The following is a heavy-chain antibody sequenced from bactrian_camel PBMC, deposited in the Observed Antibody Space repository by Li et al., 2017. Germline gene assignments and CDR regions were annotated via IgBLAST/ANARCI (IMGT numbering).Heavy chain of an antibody. CDR2: IYSQGGPK. J-gene: IGHJ6*01. CDR3: AAGDEKNYYSGHEVLDAADFAY. V-gene: IGHV3S59*01. D-gene: IGHD4*01. Sequence: QLVESGGGSVQAGGSLTLSCELSGNTDEYYIMGWFRQAPGKEREGVAAIYSQGGPKHYADSVKGRFTLSQDNSDTTLSLQMNSLKPEGTAMYYCAAGDEKNYYSGHEVLDAADFAYWGQGTQVTVS. CDR1: GNTDEYYI.